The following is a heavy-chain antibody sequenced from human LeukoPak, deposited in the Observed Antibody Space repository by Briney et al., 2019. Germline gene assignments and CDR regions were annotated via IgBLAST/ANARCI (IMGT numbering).Heavy chain of an antibody. V-gene: IGHV3-30*04. J-gene: IGHJ4*02. CDR3: ARDQYYGSGSFDY. D-gene: IGHD3-10*01. Sequence: PGGSLRLSCAASGFTFSSYAMHWVRQAPGKGLEWVALISYDGSNKYYADSVKGRFTISRDNAKNSLYLQMNSLRAEDTAVYYCARDQYYGSGSFDYWGQGTLVTVSS. CDR1: GFTFSSYA. CDR2: ISYDGSNK.